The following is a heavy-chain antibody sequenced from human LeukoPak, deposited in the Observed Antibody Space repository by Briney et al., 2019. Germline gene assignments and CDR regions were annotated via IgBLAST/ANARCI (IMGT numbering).Heavy chain of an antibody. V-gene: IGHV4-34*01. CDR3: ARLPDSYYYYGMDV. Sequence: SETLPLTCAVYRGSFSGYYWSWIRQPPGKGLEWIGEINHSGSTNYNPSLKSRVTISVDTSKNQFSLKLSSVTAADTAVYYCARLPDSYYYYGMDVWGQGTTVTVSS. CDR2: INHSGST. CDR1: RGSFSGYY. J-gene: IGHJ6*02.